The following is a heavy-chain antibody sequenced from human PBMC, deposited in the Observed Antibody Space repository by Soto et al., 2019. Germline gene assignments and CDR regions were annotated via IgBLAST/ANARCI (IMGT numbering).Heavy chain of an antibody. CDR1: GGSISSNKW. CDR3: ARQGYGSGSNLYGMDV. Sequence: SETLSLTCAVYGGSISSNKWWSWVRQPPGKGLEWIGEIYHSGSTNYNPSLKSRVTISLDKSKNQFSLKLTSVTAADSAVYYCARQGYGSGSNLYGMDVWGQGTTVTVSS. CDR2: IYHSGST. D-gene: IGHD3-10*01. V-gene: IGHV4-4*02. J-gene: IGHJ6*02.